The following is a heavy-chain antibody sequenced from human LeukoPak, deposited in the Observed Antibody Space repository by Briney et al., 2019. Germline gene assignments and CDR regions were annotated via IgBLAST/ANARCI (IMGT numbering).Heavy chain of an antibody. V-gene: IGHV1-46*01. CDR2: INPSGGST. CDR1: GYTFTSYY. CDR3: ARGGSFVLMGG. Sequence: ASVKVSCKASGYTFTSYYMHWVRQAPGQGLEWMGIINPSGGSTSYAQKFQGRVTMTRDTSTSTVYMELSSLRSEETAVSYCARGGSFVLMGGWGQGTLVTVSS. D-gene: IGHD2-8*01. J-gene: IGHJ4*02.